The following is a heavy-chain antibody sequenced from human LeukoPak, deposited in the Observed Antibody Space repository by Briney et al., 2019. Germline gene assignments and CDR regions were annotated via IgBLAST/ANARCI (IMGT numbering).Heavy chain of an antibody. CDR2: ISGNGAKT. D-gene: IGHD5-18*01. V-gene: IGHV3-23*01. J-gene: IGHJ4*02. CDR1: GFTFSTYA. CDR3: AKVTAMDSATYYFDY. Sequence: GGSLRLSCAVSGFTFSTYALSWVRQAPGKGLEWVSAISGNGAKTYYVDSVKGRFTISRDNTKNTLYLQMSSLRADDTAVYYCAKVTAMDSATYYFDYWGQGTLVTVSS.